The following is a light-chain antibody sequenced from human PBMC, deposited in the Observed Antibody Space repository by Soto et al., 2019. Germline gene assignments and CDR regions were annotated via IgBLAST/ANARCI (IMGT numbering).Light chain of an antibody. Sequence: SVLTQPPSASGSPGQSVTISCTGTKNDIGVYDFVSWYQHHPGKAPRLIIYEVVQRPSGVPDRFSGSKSDNTASLTVSGLQAADEADYFCKSYAGSNTYVFGSGTKVTVL. J-gene: IGLJ1*01. CDR1: KNDIGVYDF. V-gene: IGLV2-8*01. CDR3: KSYAGSNTYV. CDR2: EVV.